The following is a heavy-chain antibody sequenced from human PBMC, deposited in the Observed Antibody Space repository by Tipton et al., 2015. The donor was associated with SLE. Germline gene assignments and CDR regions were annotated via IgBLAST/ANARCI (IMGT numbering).Heavy chain of an antibody. CDR2: IYYTGNT. CDR3: AREVITITDSDAFDI. V-gene: IGHV4-31*03. CDR1: GASITSGGYY. D-gene: IGHD2-21*01. J-gene: IGHJ3*02. Sequence: TLSLTCTVSGASITSGGYYWTWIRHHPGKGLEWIGHIYYTGNTRYNPSLKSRVTMSVDTSKNQFFMRLSSATAADTAVYYCAREVITITDSDAFDIWGQGTMVTVSS.